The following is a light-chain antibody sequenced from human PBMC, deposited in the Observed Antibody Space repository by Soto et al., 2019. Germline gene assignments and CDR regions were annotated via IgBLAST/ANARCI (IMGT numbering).Light chain of an antibody. CDR1: QSVSSY. Sequence: EIVLTQSPATLSLSPGERATLSCRASQSVSSYLAWYQQKPGQAPRLLIYDASNRATGIPARFSGSGSGTEFTLTISSLEPEDFAVYYCQQRSNWHFTFGPGTKVDIK. CDR3: QQRSNWHFT. V-gene: IGKV3-11*01. CDR2: DAS. J-gene: IGKJ3*01.